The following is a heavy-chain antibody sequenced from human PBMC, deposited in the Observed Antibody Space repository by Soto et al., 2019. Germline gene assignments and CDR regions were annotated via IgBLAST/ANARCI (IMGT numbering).Heavy chain of an antibody. CDR1: GYSFTSYW. D-gene: IGHD3-3*01. J-gene: IGHJ6*02. V-gene: IGHV5-51*01. CDR3: ARHNSRYYRGILTPDYYYYGMDV. Sequence: PGESLKISCKGSGYSFTSYWIGWVRQMPGKGLEWMGIIYTGDSATSYSTPFQGQVTISDAKSISTAYLHWRSLKPSDTAIYYWARHNSRYYRGILTPDYYYYGMDVWGQGTTGAVSS. CDR2: IYTGDSAT.